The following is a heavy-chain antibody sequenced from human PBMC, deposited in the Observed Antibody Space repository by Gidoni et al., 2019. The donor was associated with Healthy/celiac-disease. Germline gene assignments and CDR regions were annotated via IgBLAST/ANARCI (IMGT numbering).Heavy chain of an antibody. D-gene: IGHD6-19*01. CDR3: ARLSHSSGWYAGWFDP. J-gene: IGHJ5*02. V-gene: IGHV5-51*03. Sequence: EVQLVQSGAEVKQPGESRKIYCKGSGCSFTSYWIGWVRQMPGKGLEWMGIIYPGYSDTRYSPAFQGQVTISADKSISTAYLQWSSLKASDTAMYYCARLSHSSGWYAGWFDPWGQGTLVTVSS. CDR2: IYPGYSDT. CDR1: GCSFTSYW.